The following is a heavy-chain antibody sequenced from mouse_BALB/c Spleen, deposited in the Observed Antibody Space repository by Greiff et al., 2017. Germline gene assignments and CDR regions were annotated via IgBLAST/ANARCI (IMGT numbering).Heavy chain of an antibody. V-gene: IGHV1S130*01. D-gene: IGHD2-10*01. CDR2: IHPNSGNT. J-gene: IGHJ3*01. CDR3: ARAYYGNAFAY. Sequence: VQLQQSGSVLVRPGASVKLSCKASGYTFTSSWMHWAKQRPGQGLEWIGEIHPNSGNTNYNEKFKGKATLTVDTSSSTAYVDLSSLTSEDSAVYYCARAYYGNAFAYWGQGTLVTVSA. CDR1: GYTFTSSW.